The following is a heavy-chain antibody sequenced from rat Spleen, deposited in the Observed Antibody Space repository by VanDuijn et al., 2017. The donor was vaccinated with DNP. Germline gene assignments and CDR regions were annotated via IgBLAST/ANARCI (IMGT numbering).Heavy chain of an antibody. D-gene: IGHD1-4*01. Sequence: EVQLQESGPGLAKPSQSLSLTCSVTGYSITSSYRWNWIRKFPGDKMEWIGYINHSGSTGYNPSLKSRISITRDTSKNQFFLHLSSVTTEDTATYYCARWPGYNPPYAMDVWGQGTSVTVSS. V-gene: IGHV3-3*01. J-gene: IGHJ4*01. CDR1: GYSITSSYR. CDR2: INHSGST. CDR3: ARWPGYNPPYAMDV.